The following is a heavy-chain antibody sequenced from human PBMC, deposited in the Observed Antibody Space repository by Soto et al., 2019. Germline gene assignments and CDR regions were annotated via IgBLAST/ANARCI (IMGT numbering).Heavy chain of an antibody. D-gene: IGHD3-3*01. V-gene: IGHV3-13*01. CDR3: ARGYRITIFGGEGYFDY. Sequence: GESLKISCAASGFTFSSYDMHWVRQATGKGLEWVSAIGTAGDTYYPGSVKGRFTISRENAKNSLYLQMNSLRAEDTAVYYCARGYRITIFGGEGYFDYWGQGTLVTVSS. CDR2: IGTAGDT. J-gene: IGHJ4*02. CDR1: GFTFSSYD.